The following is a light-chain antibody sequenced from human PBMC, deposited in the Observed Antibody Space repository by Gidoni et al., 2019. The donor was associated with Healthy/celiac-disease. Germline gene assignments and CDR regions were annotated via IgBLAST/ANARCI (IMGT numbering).Light chain of an antibody. Sequence: SYELTQPPSVSVSPGQTASITCSGDKVGDKYACRYQQTPGQSPVLVIYQDSKRPSGIPERFSGSNSGNTATLTISGTQAMDEADYYCQAWDSSTVVFGGGTKLTVL. CDR3: QAWDSSTVV. CDR2: QDS. J-gene: IGLJ2*01. CDR1: KVGDKY. V-gene: IGLV3-1*01.